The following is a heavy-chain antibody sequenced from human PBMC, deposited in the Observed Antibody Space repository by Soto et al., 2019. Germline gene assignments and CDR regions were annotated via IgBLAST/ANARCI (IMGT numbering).Heavy chain of an antibody. CDR3: ARQSIIGPYFFDY. CDR2: IFHSGST. J-gene: IGHJ4*02. V-gene: IGHV4-30-2*01. CDR1: GGSISSGGYS. Sequence: SETLSLTCAVSGGSISSGGYSWSWLRQPPGKGLEWIGYIFHSGSTYYNPSLKSRVTISVDGSKNHFSLELSSVTAADTAVYNCARQSIIGPYFFDYWGQGTLVTVSS. D-gene: IGHD1-20*01.